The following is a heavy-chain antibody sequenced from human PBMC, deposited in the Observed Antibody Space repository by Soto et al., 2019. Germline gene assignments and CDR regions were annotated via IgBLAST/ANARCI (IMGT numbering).Heavy chain of an antibody. V-gene: IGHV1-69*01. CDR3: ARPALSSYYTPADY. CDR2: IIPIFGTA. J-gene: IGHJ4*02. D-gene: IGHD3-3*01. Sequence: QVQLVQSGAEVKKPGSSVKVSCKASGGTFSSYAISWVRQAPGQGLEWMGGIIPIFGTANYAQKFQGRVTITADESTSTAYMELSSLRSEDTAVYYCARPALSSYYTPADYWGQGTLVTVSS. CDR1: GGTFSSYA.